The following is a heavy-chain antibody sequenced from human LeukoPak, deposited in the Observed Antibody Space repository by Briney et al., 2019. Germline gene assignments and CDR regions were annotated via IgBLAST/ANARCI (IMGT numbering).Heavy chain of an antibody. V-gene: IGHV3-21*05. J-gene: IGHJ4*02. CDR2: ISSSSSYI. D-gene: IGHD3-9*01. CDR1: GFTFSSYE. CDR3: ARGADSGYSSDN. Sequence: PGGSLRLSCAASGFTFSSYEMNWVRQAPGKGLEWVSYISSSSSYICYADSVKGRFTISRDNAKNTLYLQMNSLRAEDTAVYYCARGADSGYSSDNWGQGTVVSVSS.